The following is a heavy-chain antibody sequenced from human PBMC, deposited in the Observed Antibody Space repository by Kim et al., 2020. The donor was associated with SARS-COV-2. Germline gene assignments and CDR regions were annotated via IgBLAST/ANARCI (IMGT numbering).Heavy chain of an antibody. CDR3: GRDAGGYLDY. D-gene: IGHD2-8*02. J-gene: IGHJ4*02. CDR2: ISYDGSNK. Sequence: GGSLRLSCAASGFTFSSYAMHWVRQAPGKGLEWVAVISYDGSNKYYVDSVKGRFTISRENSKNTLYLQMNSMRAEDTAVYYCGRDAGGYLDYWGQGTLVTVSS. V-gene: IGHV3-30*04. CDR1: GFTFSSYA.